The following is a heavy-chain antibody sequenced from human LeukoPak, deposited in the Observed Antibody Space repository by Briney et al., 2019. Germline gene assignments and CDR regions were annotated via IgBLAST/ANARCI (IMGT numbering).Heavy chain of an antibody. CDR1: GGSISSSNW. Sequence: SGTLSLTCAVSGGSISSSNWWSWVRQPPGKGLEWIGEIYHSGSTNYNPSLKSRVTISVDKSKNQFSLKLNSVTAADTAVYYCARDRRVDPHPRFDYWGQGILVTVSS. CDR2: IYHSGST. V-gene: IGHV4-4*02. J-gene: IGHJ4*02. CDR3: ARDRRVDPHPRFDY.